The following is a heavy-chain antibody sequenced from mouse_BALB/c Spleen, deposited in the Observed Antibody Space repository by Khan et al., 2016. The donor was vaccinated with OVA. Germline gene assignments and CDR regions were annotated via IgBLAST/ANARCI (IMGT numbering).Heavy chain of an antibody. CDR1: GFSLTGFG. CDR2: IWGDGST. V-gene: IGHV2-6-7*01. Sequence: QVQLKQSGPGLVAPSQSLSITCTVSGFSLTGFGINWVRQPPGKGLEWLGMIWGDGSTDYNSALKSRLSISKDNSKSQVFLKMNSLQTDDTARYYGARERRLGGFAYWGQGTLVTVSA. J-gene: IGHJ3*01. CDR3: ARERRLGGFAY. D-gene: IGHD3-3*01.